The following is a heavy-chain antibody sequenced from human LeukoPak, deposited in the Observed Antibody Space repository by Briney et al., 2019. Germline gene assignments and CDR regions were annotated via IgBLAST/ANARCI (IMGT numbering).Heavy chain of an antibody. V-gene: IGHV3-53*01. CDR3: ASRIEGIIYGFDI. J-gene: IGHJ3*02. Sequence: GGSLRLSCAASGFSVSANYMVWVRQAPGKGLEWVSVFYSGGKTAYADSVRGRFTISRVDSENTVHLQMNSLRGEDTAVYYCASRIEGIIYGFDIWGQGTMVTVSS. D-gene: IGHD3-3*02. CDR1: GFSVSANY. CDR2: FYSGGKT.